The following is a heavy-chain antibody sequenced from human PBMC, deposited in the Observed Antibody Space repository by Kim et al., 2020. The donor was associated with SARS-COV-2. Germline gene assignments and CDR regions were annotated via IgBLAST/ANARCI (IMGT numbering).Heavy chain of an antibody. J-gene: IGHJ6*02. CDR2: INHSGST. V-gene: IGHV4-34*01. CDR3: ARGRGAGRYYYYGMDV. D-gene: IGHD1-1*01. CDR1: GGSFSGYY. Sequence: SETLSLTCAVYGGSFSGYYWSWVRQPPGKGLEWIGEINHSGSTNYNPSLKSRVTISVDTSKNQFSLKLSSVTAADTAVYYCARGRGAGRYYYYGMDVWG.